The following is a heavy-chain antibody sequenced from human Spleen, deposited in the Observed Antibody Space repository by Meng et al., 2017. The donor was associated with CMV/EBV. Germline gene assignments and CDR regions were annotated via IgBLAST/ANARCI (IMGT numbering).Heavy chain of an antibody. CDR2: IHSAGSTI. CDR3: ARDGGYSGSRWFDP. CDR1: GVTFSDYY. V-gene: IGHV3-11*04. D-gene: IGHD1-26*01. J-gene: IGHJ5*02. Sequence: GGSLRLSCAASGVTFSDYYMSWIRQAPGKGLEWVSYIHSAGSTIYYADSVKGRFTISRDNAKNSLYLQMNSLRAEDTAVYYCARDGGYSGSRWFDPWGQGTLVTVSS.